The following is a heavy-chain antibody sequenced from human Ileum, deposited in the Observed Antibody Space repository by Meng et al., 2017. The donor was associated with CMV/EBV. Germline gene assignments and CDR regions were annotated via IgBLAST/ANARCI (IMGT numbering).Heavy chain of an antibody. V-gene: IGHV1-18*01. CDR3: ARAGAVPNWFDP. D-gene: IGHD6-19*01. J-gene: IGHJ5*02. CDR1: CYTYGSCG. Sequence: EGSCYTYGSCGVSWVRQAPRRGIEWMRWISTHDGDRNYAQKFQGRVTMTTDKTTSRVYRELRTLVSDDTAVYYCARAGAVPNWFDPWGQGTLVTVSS. CDR2: ISTHDGDR.